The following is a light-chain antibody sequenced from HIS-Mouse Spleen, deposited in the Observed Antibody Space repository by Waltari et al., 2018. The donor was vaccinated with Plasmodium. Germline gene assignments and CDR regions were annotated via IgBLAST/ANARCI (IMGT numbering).Light chain of an antibody. V-gene: IGKV3-15*01. CDR2: GAS. Sequence: EIVMTQSPAPLSVSPGESATLPCRASQSVSSNLAWYQQKPDQAPRLLIYGASTRATGIPARFSGSGSGTEFTLTISSMQSEDFAVYYCQQYNNWPPTWTFGQGTKVEIK. CDR3: QQYNNWPPTWT. CDR1: QSVSSN. J-gene: IGKJ1*01.